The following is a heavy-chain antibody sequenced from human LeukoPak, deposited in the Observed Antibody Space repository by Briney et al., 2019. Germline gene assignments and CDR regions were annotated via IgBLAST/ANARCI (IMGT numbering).Heavy chain of an antibody. J-gene: IGHJ4*02. D-gene: IGHD1-26*01. CDR1: GYTFTGYY. V-gene: IGHV1-2*02. CDR2: INPNSGDT. CDR3: ARGWKWDRYPDY. Sequence: ASVKVSCKASGYTFTGYYMHWVRQAPGQGLEWMGWINPNSGDTNYAQNFQGRVTMTTDTSISTVYMELSRLTSDDTAVFYCARGWKWDRYPDYWGQGTLVTVSS.